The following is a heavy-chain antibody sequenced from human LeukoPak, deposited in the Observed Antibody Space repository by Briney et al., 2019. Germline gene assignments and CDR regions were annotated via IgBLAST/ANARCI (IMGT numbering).Heavy chain of an antibody. CDR3: ARADSSSLGFYY. D-gene: IGHD6-13*01. CDR2: ISYDGSNK. V-gene: IGHV3-30*04. CDR1: GFTFSSYA. Sequence: GGSLRLSCAASGFTFSSYAMHWVRQAPCKGLEWVAVISYDGSNKYYADSVKGRFTISRGNSKNTLYLQMNSLRAEDTAVYYCARADSSSLGFYYWGQGTLVIVSS. J-gene: IGHJ4*02.